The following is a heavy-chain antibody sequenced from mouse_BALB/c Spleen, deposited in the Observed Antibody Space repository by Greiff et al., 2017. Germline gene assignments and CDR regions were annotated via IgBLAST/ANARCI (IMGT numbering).Heavy chain of an antibody. Sequence: QVQLQQSGAELVRPGTSVKISCKASGYTFTNYWLGWVKQRPGHGLEGIGDIYPGGGYTNYNEKFKGKATLTADTSSSTAYMQLSSLTSEDSAVYFCARNYGYVDYFDYWGQGTTLTVSS. J-gene: IGHJ2*01. D-gene: IGHD1-2*01. V-gene: IGHV1-63*02. CDR1: GYTFTNYW. CDR2: IYPGGGYT. CDR3: ARNYGYVDYFDY.